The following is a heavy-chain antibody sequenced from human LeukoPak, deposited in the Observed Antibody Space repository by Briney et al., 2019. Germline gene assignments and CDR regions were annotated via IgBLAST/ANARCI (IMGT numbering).Heavy chain of an antibody. Sequence: SETLSLTCTVSGGSITTGSYFWGWIRQFPGKGLEWIATIYYTGKTYYNPSLRSRVTLSVDSSKNQVSLNLISVTAADTAVYYCARQRALGTWTFDPWGQGTLVSVSS. CDR3: ARQRALGTWTFDP. V-gene: IGHV4-39*07. CDR1: GGSITTGSYF. J-gene: IGHJ5*02. D-gene: IGHD3-16*01. CDR2: IYYTGKT.